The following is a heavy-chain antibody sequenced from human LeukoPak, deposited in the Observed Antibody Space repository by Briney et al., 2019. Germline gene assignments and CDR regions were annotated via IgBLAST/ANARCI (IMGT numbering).Heavy chain of an antibody. CDR1: LGTFSSYA. V-gene: IGHV1-69*05. D-gene: IGHD6-13*01. Sequence: SVKVSCKASLGTFSSYAISWVRQAPGQGLEWMGRIIPIFGTANYAQKFQGRVTITTDESTSTAYMELSSLRSEDTAVYYCARDSSSHSSSWYGFDYWGQGTLVTVSS. CDR3: ARDSSSHSSSWYGFDY. J-gene: IGHJ4*02. CDR2: IIPIFGTA.